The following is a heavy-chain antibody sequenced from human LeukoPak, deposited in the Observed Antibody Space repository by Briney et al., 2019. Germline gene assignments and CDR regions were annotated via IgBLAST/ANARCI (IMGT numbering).Heavy chain of an antibody. V-gene: IGHV4-4*07. Sequence: SETLSLTCTVSGGSIISHSWSWIRLPAGKGLEWIGRIYSTGSTNSNPSLKSRVTMSVDTSKNQFYLMLSSVTAADAAVYYCVRGLYDSTTYRAFHIWGQGIMVTVSS. D-gene: IGHD2/OR15-2a*01. CDR1: GGSIISHS. CDR2: IYSTGST. J-gene: IGHJ3*02. CDR3: VRGLYDSTTYRAFHI.